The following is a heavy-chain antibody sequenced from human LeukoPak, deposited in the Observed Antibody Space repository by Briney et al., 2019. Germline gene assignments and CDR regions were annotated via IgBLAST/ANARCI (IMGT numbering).Heavy chain of an antibody. J-gene: IGHJ6*02. CDR1: GFTFDDFT. Sequence: GGSLRLSCAASGFTFDDFTMHWVRQPPGKGLEWVSLISWDGASTYYADSVKGRFSISRDNNKNSLYLQMNSLRTEDTALYYCAKVADSSAMDVWGQGTTVTVSS. D-gene: IGHD3-22*01. CDR3: AKVADSSAMDV. CDR2: ISWDGAST. V-gene: IGHV3-43*01.